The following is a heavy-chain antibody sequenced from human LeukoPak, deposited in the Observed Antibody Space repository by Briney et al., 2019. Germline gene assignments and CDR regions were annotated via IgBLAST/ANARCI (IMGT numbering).Heavy chain of an antibody. J-gene: IGHJ4*02. V-gene: IGHV1-8*03. CDR3: ARASLERSVDY. Sequence: ASVKVSCKASGYTFTSYGISWVRQATGQGLEWMGWMNPNSGNTGYAQKFQGRVTITRNTSISTAYMELSSLRSEDTAVYYCARASLERSVDYWGQGTLVTVSS. CDR1: GYTFTSYG. CDR2: MNPNSGNT. D-gene: IGHD6-6*01.